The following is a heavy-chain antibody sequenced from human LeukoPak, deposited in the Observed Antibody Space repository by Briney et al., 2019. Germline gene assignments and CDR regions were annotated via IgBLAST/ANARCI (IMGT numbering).Heavy chain of an antibody. D-gene: IGHD3-9*01. Sequence: SRTLSLTCAASGGSISSGGYYWSCMRQPPGKDLEWIGYSYHSGSTYYYPSRQSRLTISLDKSKNQFSLKLRSVTAPDTGVYFCVRGDDILTGYQNWGQGTLVTVSS. CDR3: VRGDDILTGYQN. CDR1: GGSISSGGYY. V-gene: IGHV4-30-2*01. J-gene: IGHJ4*02. CDR2: SYHSGST.